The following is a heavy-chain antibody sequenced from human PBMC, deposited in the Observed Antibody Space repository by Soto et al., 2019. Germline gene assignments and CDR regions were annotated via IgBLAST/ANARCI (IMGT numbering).Heavy chain of an antibody. J-gene: IGHJ4*02. D-gene: IGHD5-18*01. Sequence: SVKVSCKASGGTFSSYAISWVRQAPGQGLEWMGGIIPIFGTANYAQKFQGRVTITADESTSTAYMELSSLRSEDTAVYYCARGSYGYPDFDYWGQGTLVTVSS. CDR2: IIPIFGTA. CDR1: GGTFSSYA. CDR3: ARGSYGYPDFDY. V-gene: IGHV1-69*13.